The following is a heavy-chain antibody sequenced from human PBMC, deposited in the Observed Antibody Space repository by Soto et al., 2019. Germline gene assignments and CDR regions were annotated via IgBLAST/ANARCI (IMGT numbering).Heavy chain of an antibody. Sequence: SVKVSCKASGFTFTSSAVQWVRQARGQRLEWIGWIVVGSGNTNYAQKFQERVTITRDMSTSTAYMELSSLRSEDTAVYYCAADTLAGHYYYYYGMDVWGQGTTVTVSS. J-gene: IGHJ6*02. D-gene: IGHD6-19*01. CDR1: GFTFTSSA. CDR2: IVVGSGNT. V-gene: IGHV1-58*01. CDR3: AADTLAGHYYYYYGMDV.